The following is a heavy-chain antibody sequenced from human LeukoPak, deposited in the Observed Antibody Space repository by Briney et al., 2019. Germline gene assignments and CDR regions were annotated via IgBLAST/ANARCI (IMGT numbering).Heavy chain of an antibody. V-gene: IGHV3-21*01. CDR3: ARAPGSGHYGMDV. CDR2: ISSSSSYI. J-gene: IGHJ6*02. Sequence: GGSLRLSCAASGFTFSSYSMNWVRQAPGKGLEWVSSISSSSSYIYYADSVKGRFTISRDNAKNSLYLQMNSLRAEDTAVYYCARAPGSGHYGMDVWGQGTTVTVSS. CDR1: GFTFSSYS.